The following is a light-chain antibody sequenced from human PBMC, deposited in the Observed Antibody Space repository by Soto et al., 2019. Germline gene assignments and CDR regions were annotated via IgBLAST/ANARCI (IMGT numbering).Light chain of an antibody. J-gene: IGLJ1*01. CDR1: NSDVGGYDY. CDR3: SSYAGSNNYV. V-gene: IGLV2-8*01. CDR2: EVS. Sequence: QSVLTQPPSASGSPGHSVTISCTGTNSDVGGYDYVSWYQQHPSKAPKLMIYEVSKRPSGVPDRFSGSKSANTASLTVSGLQAEDEADYYCSSYAGSNNYVFGTGTKSPS.